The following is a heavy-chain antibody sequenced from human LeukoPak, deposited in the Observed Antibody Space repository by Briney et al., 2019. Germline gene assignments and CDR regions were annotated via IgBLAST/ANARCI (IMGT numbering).Heavy chain of an antibody. V-gene: IGHV1-3*03. CDR3: ARDLLGSPTGYSSGAWDY. J-gene: IGHJ4*02. Sequence: ASVKVSCKASGYTFTSYAMHWVRQAPGQRLEWMGWINAGNGNTKYSQEFQGRVTITRDTSASTAYMELSSLRAEDTAMYYCARDLLGSPTGYSSGAWDYWGQGTLVTVSS. CDR1: GYTFTSYA. CDR2: INAGNGNT. D-gene: IGHD3-9*01.